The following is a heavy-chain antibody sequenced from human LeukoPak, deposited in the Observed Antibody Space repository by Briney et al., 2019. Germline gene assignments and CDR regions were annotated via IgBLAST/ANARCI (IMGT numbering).Heavy chain of an antibody. D-gene: IGHD2-21*02. CDR3: ARDSTTRGDLRYYFDY. V-gene: IGHV3-30*04. Sequence: PGRSLRLSCAASGFTFSSYAMHWVRQAPGKGLEWAAVISYDGSNKYYVDSVKGRFTISRDNSKNTLYLQMNSLRAEDTAVYYCARDSTTRGDLRYYFDYWGQGTLVTVSS. CDR2: ISYDGSNK. J-gene: IGHJ4*02. CDR1: GFTFSSYA.